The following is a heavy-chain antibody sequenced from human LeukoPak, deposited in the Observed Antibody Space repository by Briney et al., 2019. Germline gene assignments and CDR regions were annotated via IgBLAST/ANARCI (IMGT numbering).Heavy chain of an antibody. CDR1: GFTFSSYG. D-gene: IGHD2-15*01. V-gene: IGHV3-30*18. J-gene: IGHJ4*02. Sequence: HPGRSLRLSCAASGFTFSSYGMHWVRQAPGKGLEWVAVISYDGSNKYYADSVKGRFTISRDNSKNTLYLQMNSLRAEDTAVYYCAKDHLRYCSGGSCHYFDYWGQGTLVAVSS. CDR2: ISYDGSNK. CDR3: AKDHLRYCSGGSCHYFDY.